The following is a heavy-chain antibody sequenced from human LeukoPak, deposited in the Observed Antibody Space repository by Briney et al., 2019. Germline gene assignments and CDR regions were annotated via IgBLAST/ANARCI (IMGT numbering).Heavy chain of an antibody. CDR2: AYYSGHT. CDR1: GGSISDNY. Sequence: SETLSLTCTVSGGSISDNYWSWIRQPPGKGLEWIGYAYYSGHTNYNSSLKSRVTMSLDTSKSQFSLRLSSVTAADTAVYYCARSSLQLERRGAFDIWGQGTMVTVSS. V-gene: IGHV4-59*08. J-gene: IGHJ3*02. D-gene: IGHD1-1*01. CDR3: ARSSLQLERRGAFDI.